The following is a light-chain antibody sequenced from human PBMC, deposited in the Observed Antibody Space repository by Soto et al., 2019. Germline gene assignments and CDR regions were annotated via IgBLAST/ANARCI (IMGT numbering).Light chain of an antibody. V-gene: IGKV3-20*01. Sequence: EIVLTQSPGLLSSSPGETAVLSCRASQSISAKHLAWYQLRPGQSPRLLIYGASGRATGVPGRFSRSGSGTDFTLIISCLHSDYFATYYCQQYYSYPLTFGGGNKVEIK. J-gene: IGKJ4*01. CDR3: QQYYSYPLT. CDR1: QSISAKH. CDR2: GAS.